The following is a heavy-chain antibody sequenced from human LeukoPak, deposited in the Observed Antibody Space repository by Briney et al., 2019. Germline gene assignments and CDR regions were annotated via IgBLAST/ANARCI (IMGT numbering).Heavy chain of an antibody. V-gene: IGHV1-2*02. CDR1: GYTFTGYY. J-gene: IGHJ4*02. D-gene: IGHD1-1*01. Sequence: ASVKVSCKASGYTFTGYYMHWVRQAPGQGLEWMGWINPNSGGTNYAQKFQGRVTMTRDTSTSTAYMELSSLNSDDTAVYYCARDGSRTPFDYWGQGTLVTVSS. CDR3: ARDGSRTPFDY. CDR2: INPNSGGT.